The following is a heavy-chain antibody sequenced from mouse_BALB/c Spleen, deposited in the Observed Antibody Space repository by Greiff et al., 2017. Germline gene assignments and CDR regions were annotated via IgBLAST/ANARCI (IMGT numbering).Heavy chain of an antibody. CDR2: ISSGSSTI. D-gene: IGHD2-2*01. J-gene: IGHJ2*01. V-gene: IGHV5-17*02. Sequence: EVKVVESGGGLVQPGGSRKLSCAASGFTFSSFGMHWVRQAPEKGLEWVAYISSGSSTIYYADTVKGRFTISRDNPKNTLFLQMTSLRSEDTAMYYCARGNYGYEEDYFDYWGQGTTLTVSS. CDR3: ARGNYGYEEDYFDY. CDR1: GFTFSSFG.